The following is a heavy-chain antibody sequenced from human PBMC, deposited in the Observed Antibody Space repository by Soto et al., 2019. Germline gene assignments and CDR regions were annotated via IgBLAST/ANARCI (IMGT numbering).Heavy chain of an antibody. V-gene: IGHV4-59*01. CDR2: IHYSGTT. D-gene: IGHD6-13*01. J-gene: IGHJ4*02. Sequence: SETLSLTCTVSGGSMRNYFWTWIRQPPGKGLGWIGYIHYSGTTSFFPSYNPSLRSRVTISEDTSKNQFSLKLLSVTTADTAVYFCAAGEASSRNLAPYYLDFWGQGTLVTVSS. CDR3: AAGEASSRNLAPYYLDF. CDR1: GGSMRNYF.